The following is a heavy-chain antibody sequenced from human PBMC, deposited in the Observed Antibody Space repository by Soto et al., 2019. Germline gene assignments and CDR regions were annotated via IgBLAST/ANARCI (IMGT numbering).Heavy chain of an antibody. D-gene: IGHD1-1*01. Sequence: PGGSLRLSCAASGFTFSSYAMNWVRQAPGKGLEWVSAISGSGRSTYYADSVKGRFTISRDNSKKTVYLQMSSLRAEDTALYFCANDAYGTTGAPDYWGQGTLVTVSS. CDR2: ISGSGRST. CDR1: GFTFSSYA. V-gene: IGHV3-23*01. J-gene: IGHJ4*02. CDR3: ANDAYGTTGAPDY.